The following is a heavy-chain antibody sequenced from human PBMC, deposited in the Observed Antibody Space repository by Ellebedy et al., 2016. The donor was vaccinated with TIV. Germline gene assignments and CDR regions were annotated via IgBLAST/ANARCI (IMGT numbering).Heavy chain of an antibody. J-gene: IGHJ3*02. CDR1: GFTFGDYA. CDR2: IRSKAYGGTT. CDR3: AKVDILTGFDI. V-gene: IGHV3-49*03. D-gene: IGHD3-9*01. Sequence: GGSLRLXCTASGFTFGDYAMSWFRQAPGKGLEWVGFIRSKAYGGTTEYAASVKGRFTISRDDSKSIAYLQMNSLKTEDTAVYYCAKVDILTGFDIWGQGTMVTVSS.